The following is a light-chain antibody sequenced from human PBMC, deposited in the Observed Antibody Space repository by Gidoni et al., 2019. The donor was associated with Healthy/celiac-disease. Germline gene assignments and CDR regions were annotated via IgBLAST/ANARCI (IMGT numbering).Light chain of an antibody. J-gene: IGLJ1*01. V-gene: IGLV1-40*01. CDR1: SSNIGAGYD. CDR3: QSYDSSLSGSNV. Sequence: QSVLTQPPSVSGAPGQRVTISCTGSSSNIGAGYDVHWYQQLPGTAPKLLIYGNSNRPSGVPDRFPGSKSGTSAALAITGLQAEDEADYYGQSYDSSLSGSNVFGTGTKVTVL. CDR2: GNS.